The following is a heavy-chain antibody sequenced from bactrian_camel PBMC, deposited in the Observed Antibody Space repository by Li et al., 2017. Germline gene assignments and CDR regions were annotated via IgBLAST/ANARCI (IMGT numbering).Heavy chain of an antibody. CDR1: GYIDSNYC. D-gene: IGHD1*01. Sequence: HVQLVESGGGSVQAGGSLRLSCAAPGYIDSNYCMGWFRQAPGTTREGVAGLGDDGSTSYAKFAEGRFTISKNSKNTFYLQMNQLKPEDTAMYYCAASRWVTWARELLESDFHFWGQGTQVTVS. V-gene: IGHV3S53*01. CDR3: AASRWVTWARELLESDFHF. CDR2: LGDDGST. J-gene: IGHJ6*01.